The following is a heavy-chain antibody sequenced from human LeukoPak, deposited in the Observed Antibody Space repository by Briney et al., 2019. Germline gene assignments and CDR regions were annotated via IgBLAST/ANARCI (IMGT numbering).Heavy chain of an antibody. Sequence: SETLSLTCAVYGGFFSGYYWTWIRQPPGKGLEWIGEINHSGSTNYNPSLKSRVTISVDTSKNHLSLKLNSVTAADTAVYYCARLSLLPQHITMVRGVHPWGQGTLVTVSS. CDR2: INHSGST. V-gene: IGHV4-34*01. D-gene: IGHD3-10*01. CDR3: ARLSLLPQHITMVRGVHP. CDR1: GGFFSGYY. J-gene: IGHJ5*02.